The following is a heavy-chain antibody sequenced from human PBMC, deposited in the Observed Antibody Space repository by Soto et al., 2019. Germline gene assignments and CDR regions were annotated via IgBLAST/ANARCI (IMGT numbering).Heavy chain of an antibody. D-gene: IGHD5-18*01. Sequence: EVQLEESGGALVQPGRSLRLSCAASGFTFDDYAMYWVRQVLGKGLEWVSSISWNSGNIGYADSVKGRFTTSRDNAKNSLYLQMNSLRPEDTALYSCVRSKGGYSYGTPFDYWGQGTLVTVSS. CDR1: GFTFDDYA. CDR2: ISWNSGNI. V-gene: IGHV3-9*01. CDR3: VRSKGGYSYGTPFDY. J-gene: IGHJ4*02.